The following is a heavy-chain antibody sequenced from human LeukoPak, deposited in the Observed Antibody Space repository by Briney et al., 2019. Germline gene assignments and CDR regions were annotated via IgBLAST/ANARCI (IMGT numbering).Heavy chain of an antibody. V-gene: IGHV1-18*01. D-gene: IGHD6-13*01. CDR3: ARDGASPGIAAY. Sequence: SVXXSXXASGYTFTSYGISWVRQAPGQGLXGMGWISAYNGNTNYAQKLQGRVTMTTDTSTSTAYMELRSLRSDDTAVYYCARDGASPGIAAYWGQGTLVTVSS. CDR2: ISAYNGNT. J-gene: IGHJ4*02. CDR1: GYTFTSYG.